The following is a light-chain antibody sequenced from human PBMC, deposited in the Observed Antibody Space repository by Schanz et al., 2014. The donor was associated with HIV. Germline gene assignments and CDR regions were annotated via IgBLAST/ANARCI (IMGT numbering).Light chain of an antibody. J-gene: IGKJ1*01. CDR2: GAS. CDR3: QQSGSSLRT. CDR1: QSLGSNF. V-gene: IGKV3-20*01. Sequence: IVLTQSPGTLSLSPGERATLSCRASQSLGSNFLAWYQQKPGQAPRLLIFGASNRATGIPDRFSGSESGTDFTLTISSLEPEDFAVYFCQQSGSSLRTFGQGTKVEIK.